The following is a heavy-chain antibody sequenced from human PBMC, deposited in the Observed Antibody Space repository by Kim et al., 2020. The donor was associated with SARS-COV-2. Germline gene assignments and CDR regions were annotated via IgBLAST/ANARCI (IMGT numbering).Heavy chain of an antibody. V-gene: IGHV4-59*01. J-gene: IGHJ3*02. D-gene: IGHD3-9*01. Sequence: SETLSLTCTVSGGSISSYYWSWIRQPPGKGLEWIGYIYYSGSTNYNPSLKSRVTISVDTSKNQFSLKLSSVTAADTAVYYCARDRVGYFDWLWSGDDAFDIWGQGTMVTVSS. CDR3: ARDRVGYFDWLWSGDDAFDI. CDR1: GGSISSYY. CDR2: IYYSGST.